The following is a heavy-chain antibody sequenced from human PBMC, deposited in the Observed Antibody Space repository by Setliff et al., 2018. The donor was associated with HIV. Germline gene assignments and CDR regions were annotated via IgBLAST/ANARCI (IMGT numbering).Heavy chain of an antibody. D-gene: IGHD2-2*02. Sequence: SETLSLTCIVSGGSISSSSSYWGWIRQPPGKGLEWIGNIYYSGSTYYNPSLKSRVTISVDTSKNQFYLKLRSVTASDTAVYYCARYTSKVDWFDPWGQGTLVTV. CDR1: GGSISSSSSY. V-gene: IGHV4-39*01. CDR2: IYYSGST. CDR3: ARYTSKVDWFDP. J-gene: IGHJ5*02.